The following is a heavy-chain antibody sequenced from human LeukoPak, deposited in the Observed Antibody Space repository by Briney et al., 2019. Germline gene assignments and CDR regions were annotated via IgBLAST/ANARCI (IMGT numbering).Heavy chain of an antibody. Sequence: PSETLSLTCTVSGGSISSYYWSWIRQPPGKGLEWIGYIYYSGSTNYNPSLKSRVTISVDTSKNQFSLKLSSVTAADTAVYYCARSPKRNWGSADFDFWGQGTLVTVSS. CDR2: IYYSGST. CDR3: ARSPKRNWGSADFDF. J-gene: IGHJ4*02. V-gene: IGHV4-59*01. CDR1: GGSISSYY. D-gene: IGHD7-27*01.